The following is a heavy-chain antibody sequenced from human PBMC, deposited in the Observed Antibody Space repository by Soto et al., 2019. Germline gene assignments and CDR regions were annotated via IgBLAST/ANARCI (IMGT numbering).Heavy chain of an antibody. Sequence: KLPETLSLTCTVSGCSISSYYWNWIRQPPGKGLEWIGYIYSSGSTHYNPSLQNRVTISIDTSKNQVSLKVNSVTAADTAVYYCARDHPHSYGVYYFDYWGQGTPVTVSS. D-gene: IGHD5-18*01. CDR3: ARDHPHSYGVYYFDY. CDR1: GCSISSYY. J-gene: IGHJ4*02. CDR2: IYSSGST. V-gene: IGHV4-59*01.